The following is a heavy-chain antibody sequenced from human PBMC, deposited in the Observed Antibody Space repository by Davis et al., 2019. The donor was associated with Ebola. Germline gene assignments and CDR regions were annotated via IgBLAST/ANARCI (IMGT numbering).Heavy chain of an antibody. CDR3: ARSSGAVDP. CDR1: GGSISSSSYY. CDR2: IYYSGST. J-gene: IGHJ5*02. D-gene: IGHD6-19*01. V-gene: IGHV4-39*01. Sequence: SETLSLTCTVSGGSISSSSYYWGWIRQPPGKGLEWFGSIYYSGSTYYNPSLKSRVTISVDTSKNQFSLKLSSVTAADTAVYYCARSSGAVDPWGQGTLVTVSS.